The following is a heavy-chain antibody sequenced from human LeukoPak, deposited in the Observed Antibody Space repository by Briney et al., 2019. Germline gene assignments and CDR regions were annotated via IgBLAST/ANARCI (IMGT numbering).Heavy chain of an antibody. CDR1: GYTFTDYY. Sequence: VKVSCKVSGYTFTDYYMHWVQQAPGKGLEWMGLVDPEDGETIYAEKFQGRVTITADTSTDTAYMELSSLRSEDTAVYYCATFGSPTYYYDSSGSYWGQGTLVTVSS. D-gene: IGHD3-22*01. CDR2: VDPEDGET. V-gene: IGHV1-69-2*01. J-gene: IGHJ4*02. CDR3: ATFGSPTYYYDSSGSY.